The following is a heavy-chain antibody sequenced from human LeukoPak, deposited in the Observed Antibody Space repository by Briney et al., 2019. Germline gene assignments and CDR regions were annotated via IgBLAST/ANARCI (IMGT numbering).Heavy chain of an antibody. Sequence: ASVKVSCKASGYTFTSYAMHWVRQAPGQRLEWMGWINAGNGNTKYSQKFQGRVTIIRDTSASTAYMELSSLRSEDTAVYYCARGDPYGDSQRFNWFDPWGQGTLVTVSS. CDR2: INAGNGNT. CDR1: GYTFTSYA. J-gene: IGHJ5*02. CDR3: ARGDPYGDSQRFNWFDP. V-gene: IGHV1-3*01. D-gene: IGHD4-17*01.